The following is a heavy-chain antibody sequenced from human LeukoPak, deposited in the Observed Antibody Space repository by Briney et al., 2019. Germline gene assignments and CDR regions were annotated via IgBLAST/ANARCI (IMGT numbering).Heavy chain of an antibody. J-gene: IGHJ5*02. V-gene: IGHV4-59*08. CDR1: GGSISIYY. CDR3: ARDSSGYYRIDT. D-gene: IGHD3-22*01. CDR2: AFHSGSP. Sequence: SETLSLTWIFTGGSISIYYWSWIRQPPGKGLEWIGYAFHSGSPNSNPSLQSRVPISVDTSKNQFSLKLTSVTAADTAVYYCARDSSGYYRIDTWGQGTLVTVSS.